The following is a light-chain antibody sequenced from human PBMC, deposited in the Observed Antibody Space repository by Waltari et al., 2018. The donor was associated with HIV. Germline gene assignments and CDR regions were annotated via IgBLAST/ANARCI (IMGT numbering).Light chain of an antibody. CDR1: TGAVTSDPY. J-gene: IGLJ3*02. Sequence: QAVVTQEPSLTVSPGGTVTLTCGPSTGAVTSDPYPYWFQQKPGQAPRTLIYDTSDQHSWTPARFSGSLLGGKAALTLSGAQPEDEAEYYCLLSYNGARNWVFGGGTKLTVL. CDR2: DTS. CDR3: LLSYNGARNWV. V-gene: IGLV7-46*01.